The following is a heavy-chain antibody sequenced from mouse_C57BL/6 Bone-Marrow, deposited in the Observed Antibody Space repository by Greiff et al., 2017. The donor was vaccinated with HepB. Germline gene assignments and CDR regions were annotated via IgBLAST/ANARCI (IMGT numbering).Heavy chain of an antibody. V-gene: IGHV5-12*01. Sequence: EVQLQESGGGLVQPGGSLKLSCAASGFTFSDYYMYWVRQTPEKRLEWVAYISNGGGSTYYPDTVKGRFTISRDNAKNTLYLQMSRLKSEDTAMYYCARHGSTAYAMDYWGQGTSVTVSS. J-gene: IGHJ4*01. CDR2: ISNGGGST. D-gene: IGHD1-1*01. CDR3: ARHGSTAYAMDY. CDR1: GFTFSDYY.